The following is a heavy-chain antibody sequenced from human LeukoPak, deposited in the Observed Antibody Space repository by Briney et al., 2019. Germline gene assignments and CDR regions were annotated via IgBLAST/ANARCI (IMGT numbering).Heavy chain of an antibody. J-gene: IGHJ5*02. D-gene: IGHD3-10*01. CDR2: IYYSGST. Sequence: RSETLSLTCTVSGDSISGSSDYWGWIRQPPGKGLEWIGSIYYSGSTYYNPSLKSRVTISVDTSKNQFSLKLSSVTAADTAVYYCAREGLNMVRGVIPKEAWGWFDPWGQGTLVTVSS. CDR3: AREGLNMVRGVIPKEAWGWFDP. V-gene: IGHV4-39*07. CDR1: GDSISGSSDY.